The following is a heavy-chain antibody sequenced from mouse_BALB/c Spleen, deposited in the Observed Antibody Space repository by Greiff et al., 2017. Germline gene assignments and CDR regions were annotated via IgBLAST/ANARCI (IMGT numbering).Heavy chain of an antibody. J-gene: IGHJ1*01. D-gene: IGHD2-3*01. V-gene: IGHV2-2*02. CDR1: GFSLTSYG. CDR3: ASQIYDGYYFDV. Sequence: QVQLQQSGPGLVQPSQSLSITCTVSGFSLTSYGVHWVRQSPGKGLEWLGVIWSGGSTDYNAAFISRLSISKDNSKSQVFFKMNSLQANDTAIYYCASQIYDGYYFDVWGAGTTVTVSS. CDR2: IWSGGST.